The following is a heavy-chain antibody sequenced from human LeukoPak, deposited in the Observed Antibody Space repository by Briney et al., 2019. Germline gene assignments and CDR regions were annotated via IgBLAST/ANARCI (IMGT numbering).Heavy chain of an antibody. D-gene: IGHD3-16*01. J-gene: IGHJ4*02. Sequence: PGGSLRLSCAASGFTFSSYAMSWVRQAPGKGLEWVSVISGSGGSTNYAGSVKGRFTISRDNSENTLYLQMNSLRAEDTAVYYCAKNREGGSPCLDCWGQGTLVTVSS. CDR2: ISGSGGST. CDR1: GFTFSSYA. CDR3: AKNREGGSPCLDC. V-gene: IGHV3-23*01.